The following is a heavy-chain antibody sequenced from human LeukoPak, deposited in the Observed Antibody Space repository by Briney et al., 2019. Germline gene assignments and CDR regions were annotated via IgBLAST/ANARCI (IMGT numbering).Heavy chain of an antibody. Sequence: ASVKVSCKASGYTFIGYYMHWVRQAPGQGLEWMGWINPNSGVTKYPQKFQGRVTMTRDTSISTTYMDLSGLKSDDTAVYYCARGIPSQEAGHDYVWGSYRYSYYFDHWGQGTLVTVSS. D-gene: IGHD3-16*02. CDR3: ARGIPSQEAGHDYVWGSYRYSYYFDH. J-gene: IGHJ4*02. CDR2: INPNSGVT. CDR1: GYTFIGYY. V-gene: IGHV1-2*02.